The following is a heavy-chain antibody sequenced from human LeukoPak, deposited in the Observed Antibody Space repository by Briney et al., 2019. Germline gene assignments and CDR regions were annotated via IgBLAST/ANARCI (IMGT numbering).Heavy chain of an antibody. Sequence: PSETLSLTCTVSGGSISSSNYYWGWIRQPPGEGLEWIGSIYYTGSTYYNPSLKSRITISVDTSKNQFSLKLSSVTAADTAVYYCARFPIVVVPAAISDAFDIWGQGTMVTVSS. V-gene: IGHV4-39*07. CDR3: ARFPIVVVPAAISDAFDI. CDR2: IYYTGST. J-gene: IGHJ3*02. CDR1: GGSISSSNYY. D-gene: IGHD2-2*01.